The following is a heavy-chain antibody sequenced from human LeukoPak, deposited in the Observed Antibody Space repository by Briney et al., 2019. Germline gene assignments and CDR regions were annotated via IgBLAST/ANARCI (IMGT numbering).Heavy chain of an antibody. V-gene: IGHV4-39*01. D-gene: IGHD1-26*01. Sequence: SETLSLTCTVSGGSISSGGYYWAWIRQPPGKGLEMIGYVHYTGSTFYNSSLKSRVTISADTSQNQFSLSLTSVTAADTAVYYCATLGLLRGAGFNLATHFDFWGQGTLVTVSS. CDR1: GGSISSGGYY. CDR3: ATLGLLRGAGFNLATHFDF. J-gene: IGHJ4*02. CDR2: VHYTGST.